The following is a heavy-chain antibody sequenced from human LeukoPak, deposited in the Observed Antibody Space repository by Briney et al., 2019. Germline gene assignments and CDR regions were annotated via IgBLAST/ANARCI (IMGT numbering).Heavy chain of an antibody. Sequence: SETLSLTCAVYGGSFSGYYWSWIRQPPGKGLEWIGEINHSGSTNYNPSLKSRVTISVDTSKNQFSLKLSSVTAADTAVYYCARAVSSGWPFDYWGQGTLVTVSS. D-gene: IGHD6-19*01. CDR2: INHSGST. V-gene: IGHV4-34*01. J-gene: IGHJ4*02. CDR1: GGSFSGYY. CDR3: ARAVSSGWPFDY.